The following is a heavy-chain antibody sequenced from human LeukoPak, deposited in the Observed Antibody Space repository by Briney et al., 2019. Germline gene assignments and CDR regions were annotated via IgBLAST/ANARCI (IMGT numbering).Heavy chain of an antibody. CDR1: GGSISSYY. V-gene: IGHV4-59*01. J-gene: IGHJ4*02. CDR3: ARDRKLYCSSTSCSPGGG. Sequence: SETLSLTCTVSGGSISSYYWSWIRQPPGKGLEWIGYIYYSGSTNYNPSLKSRVTISVDTSKNQFSLKLSSVTAADTAVYYCARDRKLYCSSTSCSPGGGWGQGTLVTVSS. D-gene: IGHD2-2*01. CDR2: IYYSGST.